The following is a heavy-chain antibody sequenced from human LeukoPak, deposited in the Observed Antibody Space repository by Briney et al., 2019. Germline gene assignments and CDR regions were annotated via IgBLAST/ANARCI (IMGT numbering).Heavy chain of an antibody. CDR1: AGTFSSYA. V-gene: IGHV1-69*06. Sequence: SVQVSCKASAGTFSSYAISWVRQAPGQGLEWMGGIIPIFGTANYAQKFQGRVTITADKSTSTAYMELRSLRSDDTAVYYCARGPSKPHLRADDYWGQGTLVTVSS. CDR2: IIPIFGTA. J-gene: IGHJ4*02. D-gene: IGHD3-16*01. CDR3: ARGPSKPHLRADDY.